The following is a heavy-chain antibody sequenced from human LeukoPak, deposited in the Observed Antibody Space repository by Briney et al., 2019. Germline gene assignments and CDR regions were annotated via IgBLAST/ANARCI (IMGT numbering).Heavy chain of an antibody. V-gene: IGHV7-4-1*02. D-gene: IGHD2-2*01. CDR1: GYTFTSYA. CDR2: INTNTGNP. J-gene: IGHJ6*02. Sequence: ASVKVSCKASGYTFTSYAMNWVRQAPGQWLEWMGWINTNTGNPTYAQGFTGRFVFSLDASVSTAYLQISSLKAEDTAVYYCARVEEIQGYCSSTSCPLDVWGQGTTVTVSS. CDR3: ARVEEIQGYCSSTSCPLDV.